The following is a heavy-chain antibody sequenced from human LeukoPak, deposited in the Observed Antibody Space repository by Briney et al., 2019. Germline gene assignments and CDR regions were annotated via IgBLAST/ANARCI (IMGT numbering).Heavy chain of an antibody. Sequence: GGSLRLSCAASGFTFSSYSMNWVRQAPGKGLEWVSYISSSSSYIYYADSVKGRFTISRDNAKNSLYLQMNSLRAEDTAVYYCARVDNWNYGDAFDIWGQGTMVTVSS. D-gene: IGHD1-7*01. CDR2: ISSSSSYI. CDR3: ARVDNWNYGDAFDI. CDR1: GFTFSSYS. V-gene: IGHV3-21*01. J-gene: IGHJ3*02.